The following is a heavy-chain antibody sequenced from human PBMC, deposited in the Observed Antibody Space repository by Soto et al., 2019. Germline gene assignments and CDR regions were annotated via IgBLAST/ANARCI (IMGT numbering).Heavy chain of an antibody. CDR2: IYPGDSDT. Sequence: GESLKISCKGSGYTFTSYWIGWVRQMPGKGLEWMGIIYPGDSDTRYSPSFQGQVAFSADKSISTAYLQWSGLKASDTAIYYCARRLSTGWFFDFWGQGTLVTVSS. D-gene: IGHD6-19*01. J-gene: IGHJ4*02. CDR3: ARRLSTGWFFDF. CDR1: GYTFTSYW. V-gene: IGHV5-51*01.